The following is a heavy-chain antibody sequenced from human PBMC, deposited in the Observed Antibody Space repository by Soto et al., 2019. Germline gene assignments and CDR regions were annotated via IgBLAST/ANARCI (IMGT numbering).Heavy chain of an antibody. J-gene: IGHJ6*03. V-gene: IGHV3-49*03. Sequence: PGGSLRLSCTASGFTFGDYGMSWLRQAPGKGLEWVGFIRGKDYGGTTEYAASVKGRFTISRDDSKSIAYLQMNSLKTEDTAVYYCTGFFCSGGSCFSAHMGVWGKGTTVTVSS. D-gene: IGHD2-15*01. CDR2: IRGKDYGGTT. CDR3: TGFFCSGGSCFSAHMGV. CDR1: GFTFGDYG.